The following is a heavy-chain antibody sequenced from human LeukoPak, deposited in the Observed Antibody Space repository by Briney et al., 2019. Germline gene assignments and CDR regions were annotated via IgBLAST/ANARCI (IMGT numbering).Heavy chain of an antibody. D-gene: IGHD3-22*01. CDR3: AKDGYYDNSGYS. Sequence: QTGGSLRLSCAASGFTFVDYSMHWVRQPPGRGLEWVSLISGDSTITDFADSVKGRSTISRDTRKKTLYLQMNSLRTEDTALYYCAKDGYYDNSGYSWGQGILVTVSS. CDR2: ISGDSTIT. V-gene: IGHV3-43*02. J-gene: IGHJ4*02. CDR1: GFTFVDYS.